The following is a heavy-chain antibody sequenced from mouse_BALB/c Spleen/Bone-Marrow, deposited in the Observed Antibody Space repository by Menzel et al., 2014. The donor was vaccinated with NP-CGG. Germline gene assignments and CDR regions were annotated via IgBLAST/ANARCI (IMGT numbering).Heavy chain of an antibody. CDR3: TRGGNWEDFDY. CDR2: ISSGSSTI. D-gene: IGHD4-1*01. Sequence: DVHLVESGGGLVQPGGSRKLSCAASGFTFSSFGMHWVRQAPERGLEWVAYISSGSSTIFYADTVKGRFTIPRDNPKNTLFLQMTSLRSEDTAMYYCTRGGNWEDFDYWGQGTTLTVSS. V-gene: IGHV5-17*02. CDR1: GFTFSSFG. J-gene: IGHJ2*01.